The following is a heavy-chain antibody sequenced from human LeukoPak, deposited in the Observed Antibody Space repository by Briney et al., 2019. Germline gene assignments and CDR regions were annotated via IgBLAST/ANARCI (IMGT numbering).Heavy chain of an antibody. V-gene: IGHV1-18*01. CDR3: ARDPRIVVVPAADYNWCDP. CDR1: GYTFTSYG. CDR2: INSYNCNT. D-gene: IGHD2-2*01. J-gene: IGHJ5*02. Sequence: ASVTVSCKASGYTFTSYGISWVRQPPGQGLEWMGWINSYNCNTNYLQKLQDRVTMTTDTSTSTAYMELRSLRSDDTAVYYWARDPRIVVVPAADYNWCDPWGQGTLVTVSS.